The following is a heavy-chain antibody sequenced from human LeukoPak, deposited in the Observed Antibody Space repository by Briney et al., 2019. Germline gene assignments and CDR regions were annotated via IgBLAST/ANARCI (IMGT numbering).Heavy chain of an antibody. Sequence: SETLSLTCTVSGGSVSSGSYYWSWIRQPPGKGLEWIGYVYYSGSTNYNPSLKSRVTISVDTSKNQFSLKLSSVTAADTAVYHCARSGGYWFDPWGQGTLVTVSS. D-gene: IGHD1-26*01. V-gene: IGHV4-61*01. CDR3: ARSGGYWFDP. CDR1: GGSVSSGSYY. J-gene: IGHJ5*02. CDR2: VYYSGST.